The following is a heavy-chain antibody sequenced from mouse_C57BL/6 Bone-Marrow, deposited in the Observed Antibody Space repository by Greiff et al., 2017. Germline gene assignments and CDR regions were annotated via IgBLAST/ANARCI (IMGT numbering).Heavy chain of an antibody. Sequence: QVQLQQPGAELVMPGASVKLSCKASGYTFTSYWMHWVKQRPGQGLEWIGEIDPSDSYTNYNQKFKGKSTLTVDKSSSTAYMQLSSLTSEDSAVYYCARYDYDYDWYFDVWGTGTTVTVSS. J-gene: IGHJ1*03. D-gene: IGHD2-4*01. CDR2: IDPSDSYT. V-gene: IGHV1-69*01. CDR3: ARYDYDYDWYFDV. CDR1: GYTFTSYW.